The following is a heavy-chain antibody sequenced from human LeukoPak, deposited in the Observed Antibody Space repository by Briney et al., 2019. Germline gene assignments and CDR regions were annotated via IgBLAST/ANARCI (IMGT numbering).Heavy chain of an antibody. CDR2: IYSGGST. Sequence: GGSLRLSCAASGFTVSSNYMSWVRQAPGKGLEWVSVIYSGGSTYYADSVKGRFTISRDNSKNTLYLQMNSLRAEDTVVYYCASDYDYVWGSYRHKDYWGQGTLVTVSS. D-gene: IGHD3-16*02. V-gene: IGHV3-66*02. CDR1: GFTVSSNY. CDR3: ASDYDYVWGSYRHKDY. J-gene: IGHJ4*02.